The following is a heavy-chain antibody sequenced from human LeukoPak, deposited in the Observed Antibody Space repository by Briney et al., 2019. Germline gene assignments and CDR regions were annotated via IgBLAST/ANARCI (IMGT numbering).Heavy chain of an antibody. D-gene: IGHD6-13*01. J-gene: IGHJ4*02. V-gene: IGHV3-7*03. CDR2: IKKDGSEK. CDR1: GFTSSSYW. CDR3: ARGLYSSTTYYLDY. Sequence: PGGSLRLSCAASGFTSSSYWMSWVRQAPGKGLEWVANIKKDGSEKYYVDSVKGRFTIPRDNAKNSLYLQMNSLRGEDTAVYYCARGLYSSTTYYLDYWGQGTLVTVSS.